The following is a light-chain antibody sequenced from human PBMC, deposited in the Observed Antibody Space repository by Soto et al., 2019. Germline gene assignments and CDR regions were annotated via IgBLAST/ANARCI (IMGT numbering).Light chain of an antibody. J-gene: IGKJ3*01. CDR1: QSVGSF. CDR2: DAS. V-gene: IGKV3-11*01. Sequence: EIVLTQSPATLSLSPGERATLSCRASQSVGSFLAWYQQKSGQTPRLLIYDASNRATGIPARFGGSGSGADFTLTSSSLEPEDVAVYYCQHRSNWLVTFGPGTKVDIK. CDR3: QHRSNWLVT.